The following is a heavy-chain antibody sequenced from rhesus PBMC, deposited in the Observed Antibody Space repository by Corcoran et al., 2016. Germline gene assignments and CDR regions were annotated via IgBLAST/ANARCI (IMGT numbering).Heavy chain of an antibody. CDR3: ARAVGDWLLREYYGLDS. CDR1: GGSISDDYY. Sequence: QVQLQESGPGLVKPSETLSLTCAVSGGSISDDYYWSWIRQPPGKGLEWIGYIYGSGGGTNSNPSLKNRVTISIDTSKNQFSLKLTSVTAADTAVYYGARAVGDWLLREYYGLDSWGQGVVVTVSS. J-gene: IGHJ6*01. D-gene: IGHD2-21*01. V-gene: IGHV4-106*01. CDR2: IYGSGGGT.